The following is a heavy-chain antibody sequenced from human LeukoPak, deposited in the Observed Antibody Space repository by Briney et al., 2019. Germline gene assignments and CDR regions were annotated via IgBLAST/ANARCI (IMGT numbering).Heavy chain of an antibody. CDR3: AVKIYGDHASDY. V-gene: IGHV3-48*01. CDR1: GFTFSSYS. J-gene: IGHJ4*02. Sequence: GGSLRLSCAASGFTFSSYSMNWARQAPGKGLEWVSYISSSSSTIYYADSVKGRFTISRDNAKNSLYLQMNSLRAEDTAVYYCAVKIYGDHASDYWRQGPLVTVSS. CDR2: ISSSSSTI. D-gene: IGHD4-17*01.